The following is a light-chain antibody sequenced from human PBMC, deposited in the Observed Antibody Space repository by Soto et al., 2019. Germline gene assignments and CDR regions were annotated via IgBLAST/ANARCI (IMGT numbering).Light chain of an antibody. CDR1: TGAVTSGHY. J-gene: IGLJ2*01. V-gene: IGLV7-46*01. Sequence: QAVVTPEPSLTVSPGGTVTVNCGSSTGAVTSGHYPYWFLQKPGQAPRTLIYDTSNKHSWTPARFSGSLLGGKAALTLSGAQPEDEAEYYCLLSYSGARTFVVFGGGTKLTVL. CDR2: DTS. CDR3: LLSYSGARTFVV.